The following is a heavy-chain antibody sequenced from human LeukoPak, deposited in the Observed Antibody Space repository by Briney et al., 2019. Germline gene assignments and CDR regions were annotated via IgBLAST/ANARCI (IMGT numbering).Heavy chain of an antibody. CDR1: AFTFSSYS. J-gene: IGHJ4*02. CDR3: VTGPLVRGSYYPY. CDR2: ISSSGGST. Sequence: GGSLRLSCSASAFTFSSYSMHWVRQAPGKGLEYVSAISSSGGSTYYADSVKGRFTISRDNSKSTLYLQMSSLRPEDTAVYYCVTGPLVRGSYYPYWGQGTLVTVSS. D-gene: IGHD1-26*01. V-gene: IGHV3-64D*09.